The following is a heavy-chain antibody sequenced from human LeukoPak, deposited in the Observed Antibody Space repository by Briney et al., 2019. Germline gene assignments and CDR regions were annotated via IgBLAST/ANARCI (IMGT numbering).Heavy chain of an antibody. CDR3: AKVRSAWSPLDY. J-gene: IGHJ4*02. Sequence: PGGSLRLSCAASGFMFDDYGMSWVRQAPGKGLEWVSSISGSGISTYCPDSMKGRFTISRDNSKNKVYLQMNSLRAEDTAVYYCAKVRSAWSPLDYWGQGTLVTVSS. V-gene: IGHV3-23*01. CDR1: GFMFDDYG. CDR2: ISGSGIST. D-gene: IGHD6-19*01.